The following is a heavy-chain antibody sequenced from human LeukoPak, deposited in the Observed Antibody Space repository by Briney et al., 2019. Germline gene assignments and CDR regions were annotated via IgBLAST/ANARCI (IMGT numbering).Heavy chain of an antibody. V-gene: IGHV1-69*13. CDR3: AREASSSSYYYYYGMDV. CDR2: IIPTFGTA. D-gene: IGHD6-6*01. CDR1: GGTFSSYA. Sequence: SVKVSCKASGGTFSSYAISWVRQAPGQGLEWMGGIIPTFGTANYAQKFQGRVTITADESTSTAYMELSSLRSEDTAVYYCAREASSSSYYYYYGMDVWGQGTTVTVSS. J-gene: IGHJ6*02.